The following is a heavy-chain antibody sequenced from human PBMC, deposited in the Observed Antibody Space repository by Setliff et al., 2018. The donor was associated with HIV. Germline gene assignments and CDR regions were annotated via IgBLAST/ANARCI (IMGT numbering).Heavy chain of an antibody. CDR3: ARAVTMVRGVITYYFDY. CDR1: GGSISSYY. V-gene: IGHV4-4*07. Sequence: SETLSLTCTVSGGSISSYYWSWIRQPAGKGLEWIGRIYTSGSTNYNPSLKSRVTMSVDTSKNQFSLKLSSVTAADTAVYYCARAVTMVRGVITYYFDYWGQGTLVTVSS. J-gene: IGHJ4*02. D-gene: IGHD3-10*01. CDR2: IYTSGST.